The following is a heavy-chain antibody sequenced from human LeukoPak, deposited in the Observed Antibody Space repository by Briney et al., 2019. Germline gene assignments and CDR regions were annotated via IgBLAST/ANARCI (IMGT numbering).Heavy chain of an antibody. CDR3: ARGLDGDFVDYYYYMDV. CDR2: INPNSGGT. V-gene: IGHV1-2*02. J-gene: IGHJ6*03. D-gene: IGHD4-17*01. CDR1: GYTFTDYF. Sequence: ASVKVSCKASGYTFTDYFLHWVRQAPGQGLEWMGWINPNSGGTKYAQKFQGRVTMTRDMSTSTAYMELSRLRSDDTAVYYCARGLDGDFVDYYYYMDVWGKGTTVTVSS.